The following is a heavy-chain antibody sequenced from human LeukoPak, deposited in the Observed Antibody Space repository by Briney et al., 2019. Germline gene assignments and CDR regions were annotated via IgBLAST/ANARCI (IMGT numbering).Heavy chain of an antibody. CDR2: IYYSGST. CDR1: GGSISSYY. CDR3: ARDLTGYGDYFAY. D-gene: IGHD4-17*01. Sequence: NPSETLSLTCTVSGGSISSYYWSWIRQPPGKGLEWIGYIYYSGSTNYNPSLKSRVTISVDPSKNQFSLKLSSVTAADTAVYYCARDLTGYGDYFAYWGQGTLVTVSS. J-gene: IGHJ4*02. V-gene: IGHV4-59*01.